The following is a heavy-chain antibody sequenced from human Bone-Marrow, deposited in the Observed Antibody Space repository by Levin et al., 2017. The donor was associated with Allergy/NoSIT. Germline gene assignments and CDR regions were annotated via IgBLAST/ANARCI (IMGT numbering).Heavy chain of an antibody. J-gene: IGHJ4*02. CDR1: GSSISNGYN. D-gene: IGHD3-16*01. V-gene: IGHV4-38-2*01. CDR3: ARAGMITFGGSHVDY. CDR2: IYHSGST. Sequence: SETLSLTCGVSGSSISNGYNWGWIRQSPGKGLEWIASIYHSGSTSYNPSLKSRVTISVDTSKNQFSLKLSSLTAADTAVYYCARAGMITFGGSHVDYWGQGALVTVSS.